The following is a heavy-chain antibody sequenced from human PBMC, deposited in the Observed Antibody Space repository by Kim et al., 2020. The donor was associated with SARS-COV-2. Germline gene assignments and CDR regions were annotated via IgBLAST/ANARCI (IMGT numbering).Heavy chain of an antibody. Sequence: STPSLRSRVTISVDTSKNQFARKLSSVTAADTAVYYCAATTVTTRGGFDYWGQGTLVTVSS. CDR3: AATTVTTRGGFDY. D-gene: IGHD4-17*01. J-gene: IGHJ4*02. V-gene: IGHV4-31*02.